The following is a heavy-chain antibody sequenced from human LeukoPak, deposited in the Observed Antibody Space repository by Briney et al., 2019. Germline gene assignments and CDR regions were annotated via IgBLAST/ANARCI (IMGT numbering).Heavy chain of an antibody. CDR2: IFYSGST. CDR1: GGSISSGGYY. V-gene: IGHV4-31*03. D-gene: IGHD1/OR15-1a*01. Sequence: SETLSLTCTVSGGSISSGGYYWSWIRQHPGKGLEWIGYIFYSGSTFHNPSLKSRVTKSVDPSKTQFSLKVSPGTAADTAVDYCARVEQSENWVFYLGQGTLVTVSS. J-gene: IGHJ4*02. CDR3: ARVEQSENWVFY.